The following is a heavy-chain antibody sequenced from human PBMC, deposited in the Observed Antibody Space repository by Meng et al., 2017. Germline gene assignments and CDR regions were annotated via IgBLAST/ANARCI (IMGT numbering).Heavy chain of an antibody. V-gene: IGHV3-74*02. J-gene: IGHJ4*02. Sequence: VRPGGGWVLPGGPLRLSGAHSRSSLYTYGMHWLRPVPGKGLVWVSRISGDGSITNYADSVKGRFTISRDNAKNTLYLQMNSLSPEETAVYYCLDEAPRSDYWGQGSLVTVSS. CDR3: LDEAPRSDY. CDR1: RSSLYTYG. D-gene: IGHD1-1*01. CDR2: ISGDGSIT.